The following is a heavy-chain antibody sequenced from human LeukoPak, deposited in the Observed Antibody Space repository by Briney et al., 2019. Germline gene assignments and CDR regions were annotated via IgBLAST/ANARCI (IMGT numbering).Heavy chain of an antibody. D-gene: IGHD2-2*01. J-gene: IGHJ5*02. V-gene: IGHV1-8*03. CDR1: GYTFTSYD. CDR2: MNPNSGNT. Sequence: RASVKVSCKASGYTFTSYDINWVRQATGQGLEWMGWMNPNSGNTGYAQKFQGRVTITGNTSISTAYMELSSLRSEDTAVYYCARRGSYCSSTSCRNWFDPWGQGTLVTVSS. CDR3: ARRGSYCSSTSCRNWFDP.